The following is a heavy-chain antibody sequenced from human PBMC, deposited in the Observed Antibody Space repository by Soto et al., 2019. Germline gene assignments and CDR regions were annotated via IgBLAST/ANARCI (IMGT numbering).Heavy chain of an antibody. CDR1: GGSISSYY. CDR3: ARHLPSISYYDFWSGRSPNNWFDP. D-gene: IGHD3-3*01. J-gene: IGHJ5*02. CDR2: IYYSGST. V-gene: IGHV4-59*08. Sequence: SETLSLTCTVSGGSISSYYWSWIRQPPGKGLEWIGYIYYSGSTNYNPSLKSRVTISVDTSKNQFTLKPTPVTAADTAAYYCARHLPSISYYDFWSGRSPNNWFDPWGQGTLVTVSS.